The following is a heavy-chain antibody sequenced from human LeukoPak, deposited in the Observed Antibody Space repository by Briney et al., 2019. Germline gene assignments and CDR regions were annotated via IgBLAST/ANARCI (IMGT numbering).Heavy chain of an antibody. CDR1: GFTFSSYW. J-gene: IGHJ4*02. CDR2: IKQDGSEK. V-gene: IGHV3-7*01. CDR3: ARGLNYDILTGYDY. D-gene: IGHD3-9*01. Sequence: GGSLRLSCAASGFTFSSYWMSWVRQAPGKGLEWVANIKQDGSEKYYVDSVKGRFTISRDNAKNSLYLQMNSLRAEDTAVYYCARGLNYDILTGYDYWGQGTLVTVSS.